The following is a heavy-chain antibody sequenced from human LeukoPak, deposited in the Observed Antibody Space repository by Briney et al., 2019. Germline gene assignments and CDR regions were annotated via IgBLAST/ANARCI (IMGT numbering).Heavy chain of an antibody. J-gene: IGHJ4*02. V-gene: IGHV3-21*01. D-gene: IGHD6-19*01. CDR3: ARDRRLVAVAGTGIGY. Sequence: GGSLRLSCAASGFTFSSYSMNWLRQAPGKGLEWVSSISSGSSYIYYADSVKGRFTISRDNAKNSLYLQMNSLRAEDTAVYYCARDRRLVAVAGTGIGYWGQGTLVTVSS. CDR2: ISSGSSYI. CDR1: GFTFSSYS.